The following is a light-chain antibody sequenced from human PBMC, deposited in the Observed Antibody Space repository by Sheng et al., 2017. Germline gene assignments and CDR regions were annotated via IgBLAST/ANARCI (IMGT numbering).Light chain of an antibody. CDR2: DVS. J-gene: IGKJ3*01. CDR3: QQRSSWRVT. CDR1: QTVSSN. Sequence: IVLTQSPGSLSLSPGERATLSCRASQTVSSNKLAWYQQKPGQVPRLLIYDVSTRAIGIPARFSGSGSGRDFTLTIRSVEPDDFAVYYCQQRSSWRVTFGPGAKLDI. V-gene: IGKV3-11*02.